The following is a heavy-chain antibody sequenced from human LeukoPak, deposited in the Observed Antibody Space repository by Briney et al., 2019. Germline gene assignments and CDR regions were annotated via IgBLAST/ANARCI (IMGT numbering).Heavy chain of an antibody. Sequence: SETLSLTCTVSGGSISSYYWSWIRQPPGKGLEWIGYIYYSGSTNYNPSLKSRVTISVDTSKNQFSLKLSSVTATDTAVYYCARDLYYWGQGTLVTVSS. J-gene: IGHJ4*02. CDR1: GGSISSYY. V-gene: IGHV4-59*01. CDR2: IYYSGST. CDR3: ARDLYY.